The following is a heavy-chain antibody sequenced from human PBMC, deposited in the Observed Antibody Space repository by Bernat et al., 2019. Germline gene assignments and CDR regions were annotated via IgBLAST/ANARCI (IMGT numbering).Heavy chain of an antibody. Sequence: QVQLVQSGAEVKKPGSSVKVSCKASGGTFSSYSISWVRQAPGQGLEWMGRIIPILGIANYAQKFQGRVTITADKSTSTAYMELSSLRSEDTAVYYCARELDDSSGYRFDYWGQGTLVTVSS. CDR3: ARELDDSSGYRFDY. J-gene: IGHJ4*02. CDR2: IIPILGIA. V-gene: IGHV1-69*04. CDR1: GGTFSSYS. D-gene: IGHD3-22*01.